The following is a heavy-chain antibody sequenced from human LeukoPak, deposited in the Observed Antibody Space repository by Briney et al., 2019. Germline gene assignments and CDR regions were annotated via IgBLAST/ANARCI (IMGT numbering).Heavy chain of an antibody. D-gene: IGHD3-16*01. CDR3: ARVDWGSGYFDY. V-gene: IGHV3-74*01. J-gene: IGHJ4*02. CDR1: GFTFTSVW. Sequence: GGSLRLSCAASGFTFTSVWMHWFRHAPGRGLVWISRISTDGAITGYADSVKGRFTISRDNAKNTLYLQMNSPRADDTAVYYCARVDWGSGYFDYWGQGTLVTVSS. CDR2: ISTDGAIT.